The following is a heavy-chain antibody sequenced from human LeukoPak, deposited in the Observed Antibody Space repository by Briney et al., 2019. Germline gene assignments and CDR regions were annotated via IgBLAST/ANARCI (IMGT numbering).Heavy chain of an antibody. Sequence: PSETLSLTCTVSGGSISSYYWSWIRQPPGKGLEWIGYIYYSGSTNYNPSLKSRVTISVDTSKNQFSLKLSSVTVADTAVYYCARASAAPFGYYYYGMDVWGQGTTVTVSS. CDR1: GGSISSYY. CDR3: ARASAAPFGYYYYGMDV. CDR2: IYYSGST. V-gene: IGHV4-59*01. J-gene: IGHJ6*02. D-gene: IGHD2-2*01.